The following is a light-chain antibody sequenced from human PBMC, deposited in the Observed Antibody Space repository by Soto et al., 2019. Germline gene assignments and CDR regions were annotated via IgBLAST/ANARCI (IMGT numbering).Light chain of an antibody. J-gene: IGKJ1*01. CDR2: GAS. V-gene: IGKV3-20*01. CDR1: QRVNSNY. Sequence: EIVLPQSPATLYLSPGERATLSCRARQRVNSNYVAWYHHKPGQAPRLLFYGASHRATGTPDRFSGSGSGTDFTLTISRLEPEDFAVYYCQQYGNSPQTFGQGTKVDI. CDR3: QQYGNSPQT.